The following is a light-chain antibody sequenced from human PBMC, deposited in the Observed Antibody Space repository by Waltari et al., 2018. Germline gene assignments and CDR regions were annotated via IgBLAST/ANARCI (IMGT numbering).Light chain of an antibody. V-gene: IGLV2-14*01. J-gene: IGLJ2*01. CDR3: SSYTSRITVV. CDR1: SSDIGAYNY. CDR2: DVS. Sequence: QSALTQPASVSGSPGQSITISCTGTSSDIGAYNYVSWYQQYPGKAPKLRIYDVSKRPSGVSNRFSGSKSGNTASLTISGLQAEDEADYYCSSYTSRITVVFGGGTKLTVL.